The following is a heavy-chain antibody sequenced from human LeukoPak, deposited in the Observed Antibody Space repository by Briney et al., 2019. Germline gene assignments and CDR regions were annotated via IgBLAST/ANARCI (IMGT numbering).Heavy chain of an antibody. Sequence: GASVKVSCKASGGTFSSYAISWVRQAPGQGLEWMGGIIPIFGTANYAQKFQGRVTITADKSTSTAYMELSSLRSEDTAVYYCARQETYYYDSSGYPRGAFDIWGQGTMVTVSS. D-gene: IGHD3-22*01. J-gene: IGHJ3*02. CDR2: IIPIFGTA. CDR1: GGTFSSYA. V-gene: IGHV1-69*06. CDR3: ARQETYYYDSSGYPRGAFDI.